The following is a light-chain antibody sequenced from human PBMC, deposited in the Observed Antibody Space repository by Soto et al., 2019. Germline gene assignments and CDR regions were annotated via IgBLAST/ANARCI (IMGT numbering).Light chain of an antibody. CDR2: DVS. V-gene: IGLV2-14*01. CDR3: SSYTSSSNVV. CDR1: SSDVGGYNY. Sequence: QSVLTQPASVSGSPGQSITISCTGTSSDVGGYNYVSWYQQHPGKDPKLMIYDVSNRPSGVSNRFSGSKSGNTASLTISGLQAEYEADYYCSSYTSSSNVVFGGGTKVTVL. J-gene: IGLJ2*01.